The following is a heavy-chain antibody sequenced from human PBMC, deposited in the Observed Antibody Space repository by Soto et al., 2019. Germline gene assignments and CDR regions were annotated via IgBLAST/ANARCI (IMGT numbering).Heavy chain of an antibody. CDR2: INPSGGST. D-gene: IGHD6-13*01. Sequence: GASVKVSSKASGYTFTSYYMHWVRQAPGQGLEWMGIINPSGGSTSYAQKFQGRVTMTRDTSTSTVYMELSSLRSEDTAVYYCARVGGDIAAAGYNWFDPWGQGTLVTVSS. V-gene: IGHV1-46*01. CDR3: ARVGGDIAAAGYNWFDP. CDR1: GYTFTSYY. J-gene: IGHJ5*02.